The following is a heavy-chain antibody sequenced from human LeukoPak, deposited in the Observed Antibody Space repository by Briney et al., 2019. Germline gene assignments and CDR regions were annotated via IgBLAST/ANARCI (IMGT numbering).Heavy chain of an antibody. V-gene: IGHV3-7*01. CDR1: GFTFSSYW. D-gene: IGHD4-23*01. J-gene: IGHJ4*02. Sequence: AGGSLRLSCVASGFTFSSYWMSWVRQAPGKGLEWVANIKQDGSEKYYVDSVKGRFTISRDNAKNSLYLQMNSLRAEDTAVYYCARDPAYGGNSNGYWGQGTLVTVSS. CDR3: ARDPAYGGNSNGY. CDR2: IKQDGSEK.